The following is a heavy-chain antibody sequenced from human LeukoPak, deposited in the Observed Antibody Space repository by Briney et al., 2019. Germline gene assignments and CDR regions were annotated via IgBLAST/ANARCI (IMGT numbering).Heavy chain of an antibody. CDR2: INPNSGGT. J-gene: IGHJ4*02. D-gene: IGHD3-22*01. CDR1: GYTFTSYG. CDR3: ARDERYDSSGYPFDY. V-gene: IGHV1-2*02. Sequence: ASVKVSCKASGYTFTSYGISWVRQAPGQGLEWTGWINPNSGGTNYAQKFQGRVTMTRDTSISTAYMELSRLRSDDTAVYYCARDERYDSSGYPFDYWGQGTLVTVSS.